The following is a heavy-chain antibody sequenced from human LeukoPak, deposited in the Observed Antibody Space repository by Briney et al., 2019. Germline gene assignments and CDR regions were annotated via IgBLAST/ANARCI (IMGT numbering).Heavy chain of an antibody. Sequence: PGGSLRLSCAASGFPFSSYAMSWVRQAPGKGLEWVSAISGSGGSTYYADSVKGRFTISRDNSKNTLYLQMNSLRAEDTAVYYCGKDRGRWLVDAFEIWGQGEMGTVSP. J-gene: IGHJ3*02. CDR1: GFPFSSYA. V-gene: IGHV3-23*01. CDR2: ISGSGGST. D-gene: IGHD6-19*01. CDR3: GKDRGRWLVDAFEI.